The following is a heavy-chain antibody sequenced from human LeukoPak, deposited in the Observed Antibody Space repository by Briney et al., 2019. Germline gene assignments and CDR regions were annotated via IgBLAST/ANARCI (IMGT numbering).Heavy chain of an antibody. Sequence: GASVKVSCKASRYTFTSYGISWVRQAPGQGLEWMGWISAYNGNTNYAQKLQGRVTMTTDTSTSTAYMELRSLRSDDTAVYYCARAVELRGDFRDDPFDYWGQGTLVTVSS. CDR2: ISAYNGNT. D-gene: IGHD1-26*01. V-gene: IGHV1-18*01. CDR3: ARAVELRGDFRDDPFDY. J-gene: IGHJ4*02. CDR1: RYTFTSYG.